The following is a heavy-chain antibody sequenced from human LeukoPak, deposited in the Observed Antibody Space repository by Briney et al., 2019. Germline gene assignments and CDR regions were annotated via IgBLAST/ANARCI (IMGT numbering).Heavy chain of an antibody. V-gene: IGHV1-2*02. D-gene: IGHD6-6*01. J-gene: IGHJ3*02. CDR1: GYTFTGYY. Sequence: VASVKVSCKASGYTFTGYYMHWVRQAPGQGLEWMGWINPNSGGTNYAQKFQGRVTMTRDTSISTAYMDLSSLTYDDTAVYYCARVWRYSTSSDAFDIWGQGTMVTVSS. CDR2: INPNSGGT. CDR3: ARVWRYSTSSDAFDI.